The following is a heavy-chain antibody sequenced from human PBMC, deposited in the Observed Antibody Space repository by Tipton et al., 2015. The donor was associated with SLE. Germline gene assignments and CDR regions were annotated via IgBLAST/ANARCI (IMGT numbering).Heavy chain of an antibody. J-gene: IGHJ4*02. D-gene: IGHD6-13*01. CDR3: ARDSPGMAAAD. CDR2: IYTGGST. CDR1: GGSIISGDYY. V-gene: IGHV4-61*02. Sequence: TLSLTCAVSGGSIISGDYYWTWIRQPAGKGLEWIGRIYTGGSTSYNPSLRSRVSISLDTSKNQFSLKLNSVTAADTAVYYCARDSPGMAAADWGQGTLVTVSS.